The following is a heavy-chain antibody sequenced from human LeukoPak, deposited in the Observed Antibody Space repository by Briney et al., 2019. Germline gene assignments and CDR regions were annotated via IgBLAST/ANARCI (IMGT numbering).Heavy chain of an antibody. D-gene: IGHD1-7*01. Sequence: GGSLKLSCGASGFTFRNYAMHWVRQAPGKGLEWVAIISFDGSNIQFGDSVRGRFTISRDNPKNTVFLQMNSLRAEDTAVYYCAKKWGYGWNYPFDYWGQGTLVTVSS. CDR1: GFTFRNYA. V-gene: IGHV3-30*18. J-gene: IGHJ4*02. CDR2: ISFDGSNI. CDR3: AKKWGYGWNYPFDY.